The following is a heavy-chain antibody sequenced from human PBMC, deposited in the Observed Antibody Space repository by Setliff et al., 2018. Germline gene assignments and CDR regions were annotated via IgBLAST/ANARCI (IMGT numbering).Heavy chain of an antibody. J-gene: IGHJ6*03. D-gene: IGHD3-3*01. Sequence: PSETLSLTCAVSGYWGWIRQPPGKGGLEWIGSFRPSGRTYYNPSLKSRVTMSVDTSKNQFSLELTSVTAADTAVYYCARMSGFLYLDVWGNGTTVTSP. CDR2: FRPSGRT. V-gene: IGHV4-38-2*01. CDR3: ARMSGFLYLDV. CDR1: GY.